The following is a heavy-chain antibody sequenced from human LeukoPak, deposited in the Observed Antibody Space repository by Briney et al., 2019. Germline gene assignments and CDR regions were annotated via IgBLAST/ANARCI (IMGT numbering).Heavy chain of an antibody. CDR1: GGPISSSSYY. V-gene: IGHV4-39*01. Sequence: SETLSLTRTLSGGPISSSSYYWGWIRQPPGKGLEWIGSIYYSGRTYYNPSLKSRVTISVDTSQNQFSLKLSSVTAADTAGYYCAIIAAAGTTIFDSFDIWGQGTVVTVSS. D-gene: IGHD6-13*01. CDR3: AIIAAAGTTIFDSFDI. CDR2: IYYSGRT. J-gene: IGHJ3*02.